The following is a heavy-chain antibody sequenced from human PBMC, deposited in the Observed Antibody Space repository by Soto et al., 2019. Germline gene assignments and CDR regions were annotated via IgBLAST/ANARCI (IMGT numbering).Heavy chain of an antibody. D-gene: IGHD3-10*01. CDR1: GFTFSSYG. Sequence: QVQLVESGGGVVQPGRSLRLSCAASGFTFSSYGMHWVRQAPGKGLEWVAVIWYDGSNKYYADSVKGRFTISRDNSKNTLYLQMNSLRAEDTAVYYCARDYMVRGVIVHHYHYYGMDVWGQGTTVTVSS. CDR3: ARDYMVRGVIVHHYHYYGMDV. J-gene: IGHJ6*02. CDR2: IWYDGSNK. V-gene: IGHV3-33*01.